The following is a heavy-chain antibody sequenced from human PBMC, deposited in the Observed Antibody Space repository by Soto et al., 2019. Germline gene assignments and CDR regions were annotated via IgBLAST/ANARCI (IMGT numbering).Heavy chain of an antibody. CDR3: ARSRYYDFWSGYYTPYGMDV. J-gene: IGHJ6*02. CDR2: INHSGST. D-gene: IGHD3-3*01. Sequence: SETLSLTCAVYGGSFSGCYWSWIRQPPGKGLEWIGEINHSGSTNYNPSLKSRVAISVDTSKNQFSLKLSSVTAADTAVYYCARSRYYDFWSGYYTPYGMDVWGQGTTVTVSS. V-gene: IGHV4-34*01. CDR1: GGSFSGCY.